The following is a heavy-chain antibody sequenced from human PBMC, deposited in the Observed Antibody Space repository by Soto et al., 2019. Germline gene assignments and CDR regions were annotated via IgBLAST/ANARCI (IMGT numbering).Heavy chain of an antibody. J-gene: IGHJ6*02. CDR3: AASIFYYGMDV. CDR1: GYTFTNYW. CDR2: IYPGDSDT. V-gene: IGHV5-51*01. Sequence: GESLKISCKGSGYTFTNYWIGWVRQMPGKGPEWMGIIYPGDSDTKYNPSFQGQVTISADKSITTTYLQWSSLKASDTAIYYCAASIFYYGMDVWGQGTTVTVS.